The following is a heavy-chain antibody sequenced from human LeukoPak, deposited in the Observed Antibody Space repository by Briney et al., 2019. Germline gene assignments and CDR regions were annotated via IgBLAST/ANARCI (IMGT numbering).Heavy chain of an antibody. J-gene: IGHJ1*01. Sequence: PGGSLRLSCAASGFTFSGYAMAWVRQTPGKGLVWVSRIKSDGKTNYADSVKGRFTISRDNAKNTVSLQMDSLRAEDTGVYYCARAPSEVGGYYPEYFRHWGQGTLVTVSS. CDR3: ARAPSEVGGYYPEYFRH. V-gene: IGHV3-74*01. D-gene: IGHD3-22*01. CDR1: GFTFSGYA. CDR2: IKSDGKT.